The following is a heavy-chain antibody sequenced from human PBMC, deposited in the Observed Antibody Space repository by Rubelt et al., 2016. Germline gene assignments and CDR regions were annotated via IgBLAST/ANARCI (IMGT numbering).Heavy chain of an antibody. CDR2: INHSGST. CDR3: ARGDRAAAGAPFDD. V-gene: IGHV4-34*01. J-gene: IGHJ4*02. Sequence: QVQLQQWGAGLLKPSETLSLTCAVYGGSFSGYYWSWIRQPPGKGLEWIGEINHSGSTNYNPSLKSRVTISVDTSKNQFSLKLGSVTAADTAVYYGARGDRAAAGAPFDDWGQGTLVTVSS. CDR1: GGSFSGYY. D-gene: IGHD6-13*01.